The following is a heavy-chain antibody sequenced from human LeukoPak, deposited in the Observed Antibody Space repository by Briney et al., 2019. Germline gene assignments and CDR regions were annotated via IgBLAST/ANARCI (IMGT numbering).Heavy chain of an antibody. Sequence: GGSLRLSCAASGFTFSTKYMNWVRQAPGKGLEWVSIIYSGGSTYYADSVKGRFTISRDTSKNTLSLQMNSLSVQDTAVYFCARLGDPFHWHLDLWGRGTLVTVSS. CDR2: IYSGGST. V-gene: IGHV3-53*01. CDR3: ARLGDPFHWHLDL. J-gene: IGHJ2*01. D-gene: IGHD2/OR15-2a*01. CDR1: GFTFSTKY.